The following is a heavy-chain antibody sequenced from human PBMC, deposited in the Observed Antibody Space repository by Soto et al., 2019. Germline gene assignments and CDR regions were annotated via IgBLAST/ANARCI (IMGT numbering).Heavy chain of an antibody. CDR2: IYHSGST. V-gene: IGHV4-4*02. Sequence: QVQLQESGPGLVKPSGTLSLTYTVSGGSTSSSNWWSWVRQPPGKGLEWIGEIYHSGSTNYNPSLQSRVTISVDKSENQFSLKMRSVTAADTAVYYCARSPSSSWYGGGAFDIWGQGTMVTVSS. J-gene: IGHJ3*02. CDR1: GGSTSSSNW. D-gene: IGHD6-13*01. CDR3: ARSPSSSWYGGGAFDI.